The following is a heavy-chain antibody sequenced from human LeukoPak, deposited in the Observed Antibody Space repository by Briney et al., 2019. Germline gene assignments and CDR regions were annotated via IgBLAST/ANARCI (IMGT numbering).Heavy chain of an antibody. J-gene: IGHJ6*03. Sequence: SVKVSCKASGGTFSSYAISWVRQAPGQGLEWMGGIIPIFGTANYAQKFQGRVTITTDESTSTAYMELSSLRSEDTAVYYCARNRSGHGYYYYYYMDVWGKGTTVTVSS. CDR1: GGTFSSYA. V-gene: IGHV1-69*05. CDR2: IIPIFGTA. D-gene: IGHD1-14*01. CDR3: ARNRSGHGYYYYYYMDV.